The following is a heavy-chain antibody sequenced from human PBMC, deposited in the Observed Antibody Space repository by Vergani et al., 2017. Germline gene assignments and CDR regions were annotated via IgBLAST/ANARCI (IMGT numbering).Heavy chain of an antibody. CDR2: ISYDGSNK. Sequence: QVQLVESGGGVVQPGRSLRLSCAASGFTFSSYGMHWVRQAPGKGLEWVAVISYDGSNKYYADSVKGRFTISRYNSKNTLYLQMNSLRAEDTAVYYCAKEGSGWYGWYFDLWGRGTLVTVSS. CDR1: GFTFSSYG. V-gene: IGHV3-30*18. CDR3: AKEGSGWYGWYFDL. J-gene: IGHJ2*01. D-gene: IGHD6-19*01.